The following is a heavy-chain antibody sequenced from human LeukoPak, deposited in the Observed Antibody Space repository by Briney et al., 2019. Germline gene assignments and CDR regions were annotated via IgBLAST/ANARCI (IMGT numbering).Heavy chain of an antibody. CDR2: INPNSGDT. Sequence: ASAKVSCKASGYSFTGYYMHWVRQAPGQGLEWMGWINPNSGDTNYAQKFQGRVTMTRDTSISTAYMELSRLRSDDTAVYYCARVDYNYYGMDVWGQGTTVTVSS. CDR3: ARVDYNYYGMDV. CDR1: GYSFTGYY. J-gene: IGHJ6*02. V-gene: IGHV1-2*02.